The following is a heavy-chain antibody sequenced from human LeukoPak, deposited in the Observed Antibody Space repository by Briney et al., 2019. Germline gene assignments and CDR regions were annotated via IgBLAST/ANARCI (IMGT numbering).Heavy chain of an antibody. D-gene: IGHD3-22*01. J-gene: IGHJ5*02. CDR1: GGSISSGGYS. CDR2: IYYSGST. CDR3: AREGYYDSSGATYNWFDP. V-gene: IGHV4-30-4*07. Sequence: PSDTLSLTCAVSGGSISSGGYSWSWIRQPPGKGLEWIGYIYYSGSTYYNPSLKSRVTISVDTSKNQFSLKLSSVTAADTAVYYCAREGYYDSSGATYNWFDPWGQGTLVTVSS.